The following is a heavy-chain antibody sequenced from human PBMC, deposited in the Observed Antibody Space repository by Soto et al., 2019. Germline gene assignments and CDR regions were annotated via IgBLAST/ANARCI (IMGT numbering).Heavy chain of an antibody. J-gene: IGHJ3*02. CDR2: IWYDGSIK. Sequence: QVQLVESGGGVVQPGRSLRLSCAASGFTFGIYGMHWVRQAPGKGLEWVAVIWYDGSIKYHADSVKGRFTISRDNSKITVYLQMNSLRYEDTAVYYCARATSGCFDALDMWGQGTMVTVSS. D-gene: IGHD1-26*01. CDR3: ARATSGCFDALDM. V-gene: IGHV3-33*01. CDR1: GFTFGIYG.